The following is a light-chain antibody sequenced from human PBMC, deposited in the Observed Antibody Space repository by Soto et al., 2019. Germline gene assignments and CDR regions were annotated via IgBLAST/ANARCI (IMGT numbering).Light chain of an antibody. Sequence: AIQMTQSPSSLSASVGDRVTITCRASQGISSDVAWYKQKPGKAPEPLIYAASNLQSGVPSRFSGSGSGTDFTLTISSLQPEDFETYYCLQDYNYPYTFGQGTKVDIK. CDR2: AAS. V-gene: IGKV1-6*01. CDR3: LQDYNYPYT. CDR1: QGISSD. J-gene: IGKJ2*01.